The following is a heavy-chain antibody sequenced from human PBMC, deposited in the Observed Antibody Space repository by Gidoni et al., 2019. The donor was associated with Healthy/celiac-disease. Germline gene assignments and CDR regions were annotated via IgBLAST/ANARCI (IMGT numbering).Heavy chain of an antibody. CDR3: AITGTSSRTFDY. CDR1: GFTFSSYA. CDR2: ISGSGGST. J-gene: IGHJ4*02. D-gene: IGHD1-7*01. V-gene: IGHV3-23*04. Sequence: EVQLVESGGGLVQPGGSLRLSCAASGFTFSSYAMSWVRQAPGKGLEWVSAISGSGGSTYYADSVKGRFTISRDNAKNTLYLQMNSLRAEDTAVYYCAITGTSSRTFDYWGQGTLVTVSS.